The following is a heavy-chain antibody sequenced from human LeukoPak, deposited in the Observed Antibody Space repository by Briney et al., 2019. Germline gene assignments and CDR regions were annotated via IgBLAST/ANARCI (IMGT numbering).Heavy chain of an antibody. D-gene: IGHD3-10*01. CDR1: GFTFSSYA. V-gene: IGHV3-23*01. CDR2: ISGSGGST. CDR3: AKEVWSSEFSY. Sequence: GGSLRLACAASGFTFSSYAMSWVRQAAGRGLEWVSAISGSGGSTYYADSVKGRFTISRDNSKNTLYLQMNGLRAEDTAVYYCAKEVWSSEFSYWGQGTLVTVSS. J-gene: IGHJ4*02.